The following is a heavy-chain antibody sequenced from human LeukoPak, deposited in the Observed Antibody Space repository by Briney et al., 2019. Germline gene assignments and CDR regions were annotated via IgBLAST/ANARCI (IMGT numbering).Heavy chain of an antibody. Sequence: SSETLSLTCTVSGGSISSSSYYWGWIRQPPGKGLEWIGSIYYSGSTYYNPSLKSRVTISVDTSKNQFSLKLSSVTAADTAVYYCARASTPYDFWSGYYSSWFDPWGQGTLVTVSS. V-gene: IGHV4-39*07. J-gene: IGHJ5*02. CDR2: IYYSGST. D-gene: IGHD3-3*01. CDR3: ARASTPYDFWSGYYSSWFDP. CDR1: GGSISSSSYY.